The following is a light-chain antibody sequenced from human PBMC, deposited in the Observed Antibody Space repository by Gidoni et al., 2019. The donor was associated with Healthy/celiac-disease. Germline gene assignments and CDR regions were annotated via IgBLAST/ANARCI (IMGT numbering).Light chain of an antibody. CDR2: DAS. CDR1: QDISNY. CDR3: QQYDNPPPVT. V-gene: IGKV1-33*01. Sequence: DIQMTQSPSSLSASVGDRVTITCQASQDISNYLNWYQQKPGKAPKLLIYDASNLETGVPSRFSGSGYGTDFTFTISSLQPEDIATYYCQQYDNPPPVTFGGGTKVEIK. J-gene: IGKJ4*01.